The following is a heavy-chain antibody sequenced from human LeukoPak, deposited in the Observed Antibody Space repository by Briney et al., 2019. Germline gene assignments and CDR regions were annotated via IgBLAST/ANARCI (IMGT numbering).Heavy chain of an antibody. V-gene: IGHV1-69*13. D-gene: IGHD3-9*01. CDR2: IIPIFGTA. CDR1: GGTFSSYA. J-gene: IGHJ4*02. Sequence: PAASVKVSCKASGGTFSSYAISWVRQAPGQGLEWMGGIIPIFGTANYAQKFKGRVTITADESTSTAYMELSSLRSEDTAVYYCATQLRYFDWLFQNRFDYWGQGTLVTVSS. CDR3: ATQLRYFDWLFQNRFDY.